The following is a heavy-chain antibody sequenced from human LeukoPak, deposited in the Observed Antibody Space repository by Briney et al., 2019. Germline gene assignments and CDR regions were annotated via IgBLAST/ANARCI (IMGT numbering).Heavy chain of an antibody. D-gene: IGHD3-10*01. V-gene: IGHV4-39*07. CDR3: ARRGVRGVF. J-gene: IGHJ4*02. CDR2: IYYGGST. Sequence: SETLSLTCTVSGGSISSSSYYWGWIRQPPGKGLEWIGSIYYGGSTYYNPSLKSRVTISVDTSKNQFSLKLSSVTAADTAVYYCARRGVRGVFWGQGTLVTVSS. CDR1: GGSISSSSYY.